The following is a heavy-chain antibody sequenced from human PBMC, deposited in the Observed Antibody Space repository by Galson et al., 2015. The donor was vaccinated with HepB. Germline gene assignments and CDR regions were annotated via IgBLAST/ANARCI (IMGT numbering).Heavy chain of an antibody. V-gene: IGHV7-4-1*02. CDR1: GYTFTNYA. D-gene: IGHD1-20*01. Sequence: SVKVSCKASGYTFTNYAINWVRQAPGQGLEWMGWINTNTGEPTYAQAFTGRLVFSLDTSVTTAHLQISSLKPEDTAVYYCARVTSTHNFGRSRYSFYYYGMDVWGQGTTVTVPS. J-gene: IGHJ6*02. CDR2: INTNTGEP. CDR3: ARVTSTHNFGRSRYSFYYYGMDV.